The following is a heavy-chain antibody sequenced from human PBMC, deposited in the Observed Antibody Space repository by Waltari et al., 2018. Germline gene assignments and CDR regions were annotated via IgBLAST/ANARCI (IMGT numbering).Heavy chain of an antibody. CDR3: AREGLPAPILTDPKRYFQH. V-gene: IGHV4-34*01. CDR2: INHSGST. D-gene: IGHD3-9*01. Sequence: QVQLQQWGAGLLKPSETLSLTCAVYGGSFSGYYWSWIRQPPGKGLEWIGEINHSGSTNYNPSLKSRVTISVDTSKNQFSLKLSSVTAADTAVYYCAREGLPAPILTDPKRYFQHWGQGTLVTVSS. CDR1: GGSFSGYY. J-gene: IGHJ1*01.